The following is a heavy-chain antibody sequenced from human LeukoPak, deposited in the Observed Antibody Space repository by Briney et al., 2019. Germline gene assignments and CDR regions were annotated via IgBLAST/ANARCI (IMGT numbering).Heavy chain of an antibody. CDR2: IYHSGST. V-gene: IGHV4-38-2*02. D-gene: IGHD3-16*01. J-gene: IGHJ6*02. CDR1: GYSISSGYY. CDR3: ARDRTYVYYGMDV. Sequence: PSETLSLTCTVSGYSISSGYYWGWIRQPPGKGQEWIGSIYHSGSTYYNPSLKSRVTISVDTSKNQFSLKLSSVTAADTAVYYCARDRTYVYYGMDVWGQGTTVTVSS.